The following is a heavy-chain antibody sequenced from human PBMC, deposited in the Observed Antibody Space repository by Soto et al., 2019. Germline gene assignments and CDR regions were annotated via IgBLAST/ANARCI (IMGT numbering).Heavy chain of an antibody. V-gene: IGHV4-39*01. D-gene: IGHD3-10*01. CDR1: GGSISSSSYY. J-gene: IGHJ4*02. CDR2: IYYSGST. Sequence: SETLSLTCTVSGGSISSSSYYWGWIRQPPGKGLEWIGSIYYSGSTYYNTSLKSRVTISVDTSKNQFSLKLSSVTAADTAVYYCASYYYGSGREAGSFDYWGQGTLVT. CDR3: ASYYYGSGREAGSFDY.